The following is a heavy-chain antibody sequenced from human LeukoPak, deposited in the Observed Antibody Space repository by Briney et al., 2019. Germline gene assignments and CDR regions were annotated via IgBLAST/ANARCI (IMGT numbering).Heavy chain of an antibody. D-gene: IGHD3-22*01. V-gene: IGHV3-53*01. CDR3: ASSYFDNRGSGYFQH. J-gene: IGHJ1*01. Sequence: GGSLRLSCAASGFTFSDYYMSWIRQAPGKGLEWVSGIYSGGDTYYGDSVKGRFTISRDNSNNTLYLQMNSLRAEDTAVYYCASSYFDNRGSGYFQHWGQGTLVTVSS. CDR2: IYSGGDT. CDR1: GFTFSDYY.